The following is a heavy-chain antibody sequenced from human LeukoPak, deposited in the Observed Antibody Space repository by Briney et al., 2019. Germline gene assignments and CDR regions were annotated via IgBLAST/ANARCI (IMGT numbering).Heavy chain of an antibody. Sequence: PGGSLRLSCAASGFTFSSHAMHWVRQAPGKGLEWVAVISYDGSNKYYADSVKGRFTISRDNSKNTLYLQMNSLRAEDTAVYYCARLYCGTTSCYHSDYWGQGTLVTVSS. D-gene: IGHD2-2*01. CDR2: ISYDGSNK. V-gene: IGHV3-30-3*01. CDR3: ARLYCGTTSCYHSDY. J-gene: IGHJ4*02. CDR1: GFTFSSHA.